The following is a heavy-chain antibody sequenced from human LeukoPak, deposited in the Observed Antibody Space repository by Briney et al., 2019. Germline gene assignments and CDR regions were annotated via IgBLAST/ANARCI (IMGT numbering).Heavy chain of an antibody. CDR1: GFTFSSYW. Sequence: GGSLRLSCAASGFTFSSYWMHWVRHAPGKGLVWVSRINSDGSSTSYADSVKGRFTIFRDNAKNTLYLQMNSLRAEDTAVYYCVRGKYSGYDPLDYWGQGTLVAVSS. CDR2: INSDGSST. J-gene: IGHJ4*02. V-gene: IGHV3-74*01. D-gene: IGHD5-12*01. CDR3: VRGKYSGYDPLDY.